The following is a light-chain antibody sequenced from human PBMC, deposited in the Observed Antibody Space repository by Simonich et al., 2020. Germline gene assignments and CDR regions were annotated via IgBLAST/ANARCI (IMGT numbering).Light chain of an antibody. CDR2: DVH. Sequence: QSALTQPRSVSGSPGQSVTISCTGTSRDVGGYNLVTWYQQPPGKAPKIMIYDVHKRPSGVPDRFSGSKSGNKASLTISGLQAEDEADYYCSSYTSSSTVVFGGGTKLTVL. V-gene: IGLV2-11*01. J-gene: IGLJ2*01. CDR3: SSYTSSSTVV. CDR1: SRDVGGYNL.